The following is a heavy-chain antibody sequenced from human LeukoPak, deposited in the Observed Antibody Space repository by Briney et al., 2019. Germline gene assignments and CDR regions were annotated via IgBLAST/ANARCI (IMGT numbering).Heavy chain of an antibody. CDR3: ARDLSIPPTQYYSDY. CDR2: IIPIFGTA. D-gene: IGHD1-14*01. CDR1: GGTFSSYA. V-gene: IGHV1-69*05. J-gene: IGHJ4*02. Sequence: SVKVSCKASGGTFSSYAISWVRQAPGQGLEWMGGIIPIFGTANYAQKFQGRVTITTDESTSTAYMELSSLRSEDTAVYYCARDLSIPPTQYYSDYWGQGTLVTVSS.